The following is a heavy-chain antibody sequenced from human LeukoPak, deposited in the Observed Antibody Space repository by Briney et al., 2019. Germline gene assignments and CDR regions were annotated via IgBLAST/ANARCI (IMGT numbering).Heavy chain of an antibody. V-gene: IGHV4-61*01. J-gene: IGHJ3*02. CDR1: GGSVSSGSYY. D-gene: IGHD1-14*01. CDR3: ARDEPLSMAFDI. CDR2: IYYSGST. Sequence: PSETLSLTCTVSGGSVSSGSYYWRWIRQPPGTGLEWIGYIYYSGSTNYNPSLKSRVTISVDTSKNQFSLKLSSVTAADTAVYYCARDEPLSMAFDIWGQGTMVTVSS.